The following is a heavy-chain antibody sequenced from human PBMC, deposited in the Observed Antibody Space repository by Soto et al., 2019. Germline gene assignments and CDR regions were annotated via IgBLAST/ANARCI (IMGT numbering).Heavy chain of an antibody. CDR2: INQSGSA. D-gene: IGHD3-10*01. CDR3: ATDGGGRNYYSYGMDV. Sequence: QVQLQQWGAGLLRPSETLSLTCAVYGGPFGGYYWGWIRQPPGKGLEWIGEINQSGSATYNPSLTSRVTISLDRSNNQFSLKMNSVTAADTAVYYGATDGGGRNYYSYGMDVWGRGTTVSVSS. CDR1: GGPFGGYY. J-gene: IGHJ6*02. V-gene: IGHV4-34*01.